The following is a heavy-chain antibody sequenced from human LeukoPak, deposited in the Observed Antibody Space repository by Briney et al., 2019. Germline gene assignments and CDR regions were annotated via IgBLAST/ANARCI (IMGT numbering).Heavy chain of an antibody. D-gene: IGHD1-26*01. V-gene: IGHV3-7*01. CDR2: IKQDGSEK. Sequence: GGSLRLSRAASRFTFSSYWMSWVRQAPGKGREGVANIKQDGSEKYYVDSVKGRFTISRDNAKNSLYLQMNSLRAEDTAVYYCARSFRWELPDDYWGQGTLVTVSS. J-gene: IGHJ4*02. CDR3: ARSFRWELPDDY. CDR1: RFTFSSYW.